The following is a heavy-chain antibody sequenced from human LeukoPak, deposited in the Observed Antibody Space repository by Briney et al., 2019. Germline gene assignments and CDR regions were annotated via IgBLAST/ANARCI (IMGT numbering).Heavy chain of an antibody. CDR3: AKDPNGDYIGAFDN. J-gene: IGHJ3*02. CDR1: GFSFSTYA. CDR2: ITTSGGTT. D-gene: IGHD2-8*01. Sequence: PGGSLRLSCAASGFSFSTYAMTWVRQLPGRGLEGVSAITTSGGTTKYADPLKAPFTISRDNSKNTLYLQMNSLRAEDTAIYYCAKDPNGDYIGAFDNWGQGTMVTVSS. V-gene: IGHV3-23*01.